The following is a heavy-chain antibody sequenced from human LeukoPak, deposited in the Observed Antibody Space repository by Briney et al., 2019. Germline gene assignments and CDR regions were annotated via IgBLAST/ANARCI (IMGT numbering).Heavy chain of an antibody. V-gene: IGHV1-18*01. Sequence: ASVKVSCKASGYTFTSYGISWVRQAPGQGLEWMGWISAYNGITNYAQKLQGRVTMTTDTSTSTAYMELRSLRSDDTAVYYCARDHFIVGATALAFDIWGQGTMVTVSS. CDR2: ISAYNGIT. CDR3: ARDHFIVGATALAFDI. D-gene: IGHD1-26*01. CDR1: GYTFTSYG. J-gene: IGHJ3*02.